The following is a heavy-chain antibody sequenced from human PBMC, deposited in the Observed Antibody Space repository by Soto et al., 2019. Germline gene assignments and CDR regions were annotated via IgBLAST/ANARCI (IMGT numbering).Heavy chain of an antibody. V-gene: IGHV4-39*01. Sequence: QLQLQESGPGLVKPSETLSLTCTVSGGSISSTSHYWGWIRQPPGKGLEWIGNIYYTGTAYYNPSLKGRVPISVDTSKNQFSLKLSSVTAADTAVYYCARQGMVRGVITTVDYWGRGTLVTVSS. CDR1: GGSISSTSHY. D-gene: IGHD3-10*01. J-gene: IGHJ4*02. CDR2: IYYTGTA. CDR3: ARQGMVRGVITTVDY.